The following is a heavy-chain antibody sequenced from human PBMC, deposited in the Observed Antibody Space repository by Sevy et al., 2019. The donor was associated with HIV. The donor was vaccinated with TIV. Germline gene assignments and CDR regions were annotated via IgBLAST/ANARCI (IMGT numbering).Heavy chain of an antibody. Sequence: GGSLRLSCAASGFTFSSYGMHWVRQAPGKGLEWVAVIWYDGINKYHAESVKGRFTISRDNSRNTLYLQMNSLRAEDTAVYYCATDRNVWGTDVFDSWGQGTQVTVSS. CDR1: GFTFSSYG. J-gene: IGHJ4*02. V-gene: IGHV3-33*01. D-gene: IGHD3-16*01. CDR3: ATDRNVWGTDVFDS. CDR2: IWYDGINK.